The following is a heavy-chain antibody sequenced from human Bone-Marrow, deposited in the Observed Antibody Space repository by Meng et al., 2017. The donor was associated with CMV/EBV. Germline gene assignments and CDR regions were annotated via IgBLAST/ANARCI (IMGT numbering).Heavy chain of an antibody. CDR3: AREYRLNYDSCGFDF. J-gene: IGHJ4*02. V-gene: IGHV3-74*01. Sequence: GGSLRLSCAASGFTFNTYWMHWVRQAPGKGLVWVSRISSDGSSTSYADSVKGRFTISRDNAKNTLYLQMNSLRAEDTAVYYCAREYRLNYDSCGFDFWGQGPLVTVYS. CDR2: ISSDGSST. D-gene: IGHD3-22*01. CDR1: GFTFNTYW.